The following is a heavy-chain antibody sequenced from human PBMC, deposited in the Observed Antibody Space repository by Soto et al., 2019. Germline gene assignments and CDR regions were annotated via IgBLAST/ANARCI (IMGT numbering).Heavy chain of an antibody. CDR2: INPNSGGT. Sequence: ASVKVSCKASGYTFTGYYMHWVRQAPGQGLEWMGWINPNSGGTNYAQKFQGWVTMTRDTSISTAYMELSRLRSDDTAVYYCARDLGSGSYYDAFDIWGQGTMVTVSS. CDR3: ARDLGSGSYYDAFDI. V-gene: IGHV1-2*04. CDR1: GYTFTGYY. D-gene: IGHD1-26*01. J-gene: IGHJ3*02.